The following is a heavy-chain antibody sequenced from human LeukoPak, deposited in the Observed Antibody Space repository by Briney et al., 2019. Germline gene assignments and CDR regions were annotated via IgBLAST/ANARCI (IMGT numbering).Heavy chain of an antibody. V-gene: IGHV5-51*01. CDR3: ARAAYGSGSSYNYYGMDV. Sequence: GGSLKISCKGSGYSFGNRWIGWVRQMPGKGLEWMGIIYPDESDTICSPSFEGQVTISADKYISTAYLQWSSLKASDTAMYYCARAAYGSGSSYNYYGMDVWGQGTTVTVSS. CDR1: GYSFGNRW. CDR2: IYPDESDT. J-gene: IGHJ6*02. D-gene: IGHD3-10*01.